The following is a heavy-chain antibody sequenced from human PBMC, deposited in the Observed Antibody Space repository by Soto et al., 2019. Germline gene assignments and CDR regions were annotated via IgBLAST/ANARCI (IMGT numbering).Heavy chain of an antibody. V-gene: IGHV1-69*08. CDR1: GGTISTYV. D-gene: IGHD6-6*01. Sequence: QVHLVQSGAEVKKPGSSVKVSCKTSGGTISTYVINWVRQAPGQGLEWMGRIIPALGAADYAQKFQDRLTITADKSTSTAYMELSSLRSDDPAVYYCARGGQQVVAFASWGQGTLVAVSS. J-gene: IGHJ4*02. CDR2: IIPALGAA. CDR3: ARGGQQVVAFAS.